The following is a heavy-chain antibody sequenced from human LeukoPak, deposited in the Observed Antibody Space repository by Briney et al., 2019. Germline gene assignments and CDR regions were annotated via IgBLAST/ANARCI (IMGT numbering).Heavy chain of an antibody. CDR3: ARQKSSYGYPHDAFDI. D-gene: IGHD5-18*01. CDR2: IYPGDSDT. J-gene: IGHJ3*02. V-gene: IGHV5-51*01. Sequence: GESLKISCKGSGYSFTSFWIGWVRQMPGKGLEWMGIIYPGDSDTRYSPSFQGQVTISADKSISTAYLQWSSLKASDTAMYYRARQKSSYGYPHDAFDIWGQGTMVTVSS. CDR1: GYSFTSFW.